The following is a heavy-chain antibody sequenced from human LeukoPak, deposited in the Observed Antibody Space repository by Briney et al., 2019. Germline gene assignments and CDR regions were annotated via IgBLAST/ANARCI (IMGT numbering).Heavy chain of an antibody. V-gene: IGHV4-30-4*01. J-gene: IGHJ5*02. CDR1: GVSISSGDYY. CDR2: MYYSGST. D-gene: IGHD3-22*01. Sequence: SETLSLTCTVSGVSISSGDYYWSWIRQPPGKGLEWVGYMYYSGSTYDHPSLKSRVTISVDTSKTQFSLQLSSVTAADTAVYYCARPYYYDSRIDPWGQGTLVTVSS. CDR3: ARPYYYDSRIDP.